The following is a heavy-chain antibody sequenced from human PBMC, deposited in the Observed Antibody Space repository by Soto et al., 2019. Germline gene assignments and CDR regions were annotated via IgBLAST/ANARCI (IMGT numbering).Heavy chain of an antibody. Sequence: GGSLRLSCTASGFTFSIFTLHWVRQAPGKGLEWVSSVNSDNAYIYYADSVRGRFTISRDNAKNSLSLQMNSLRADDTAVYYCARGFCSGGNCNNGLDVWGQGTTVTVSS. CDR3: ARGFCSGGNCNNGLDV. D-gene: IGHD2-15*01. CDR2: VNSDNAYI. J-gene: IGHJ6*02. CDR1: GFTFSIFT. V-gene: IGHV3-21*01.